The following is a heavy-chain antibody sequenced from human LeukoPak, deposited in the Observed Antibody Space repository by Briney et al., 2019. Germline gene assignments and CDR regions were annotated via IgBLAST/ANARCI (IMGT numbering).Heavy chain of an antibody. CDR3: ARLAEGYDYVWGSYRTGYYFDY. CDR2: IYYSGST. D-gene: IGHD3-16*02. V-gene: IGHV4-59*01. CDR1: GFTFDDYG. J-gene: IGHJ4*02. Sequence: GSLRLSCAASGFTFDDYGMSWIRQPPGKGLEWIGYIYYSGSTNYNPSLKSRVTISVDTSKNQFSLKLSSVTAADTAVYYCARLAEGYDYVWGSYRTGYYFDYWGQGTLVTVSS.